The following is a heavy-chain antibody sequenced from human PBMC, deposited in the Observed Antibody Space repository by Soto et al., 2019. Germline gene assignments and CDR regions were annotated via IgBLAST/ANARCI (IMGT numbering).Heavy chain of an antibody. CDR1: GYTFTGYY. CDR2: INPSSGDS. Sequence: QVHLVQSGAEVAKPGASVKVSCKPSGYTFTGYYIRWVRQAPGQGLEWMGWINPSSGDSKYAQKFQGRVTMTRDTSISTAYLDLRNLRSDDTAVYYCAREGGSAYGMDVWGQGTAVTVSS. D-gene: IGHD1-26*01. V-gene: IGHV1-2*02. CDR3: AREGGSAYGMDV. J-gene: IGHJ6*02.